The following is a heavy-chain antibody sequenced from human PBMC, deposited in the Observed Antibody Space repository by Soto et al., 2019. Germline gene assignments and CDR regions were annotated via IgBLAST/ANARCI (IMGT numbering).Heavy chain of an antibody. D-gene: IGHD5-12*01. J-gene: IGHJ5*02. CDR2: IYHSGST. CDR3: AREHSGYDIRWFDP. Sequence: PSETLSLTCAVSGGSISSGGYSWSWIRQPPGKGLEWIGYIYHSGSTHYNPSLKSRVTISVDRSKNQFSLKLGSVTAADTAVYYCAREHSGYDIRWFDPWGQGTLVTVSS. V-gene: IGHV4-30-2*01. CDR1: GGSISSGGYS.